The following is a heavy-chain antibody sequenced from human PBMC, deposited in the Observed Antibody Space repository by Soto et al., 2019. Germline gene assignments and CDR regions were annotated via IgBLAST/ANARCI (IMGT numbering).Heavy chain of an antibody. J-gene: IGHJ6*02. CDR2: LHSGGDT. Sequence: EVQLVESGGGLVQPGGSLRLSCVASGIPVSSNYMTWVRQAPGKGLEWVSVLHSGGDTYYANSVKGRFTISRHDSTNTLYLQMNSLRPEDTAVYYCASDGHYYYASRMDVWGQGTTVTVSS. CDR3: ASDGHYYYASRMDV. D-gene: IGHD3-10*01. V-gene: IGHV3-53*04. CDR1: GIPVSSNY.